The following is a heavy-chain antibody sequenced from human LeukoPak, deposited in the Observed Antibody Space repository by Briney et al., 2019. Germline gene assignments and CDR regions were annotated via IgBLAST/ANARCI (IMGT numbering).Heavy chain of an antibody. Sequence: SETLSLTCTVSGGSISSYYWSWIRQPPGKGLEWIGYIYYSGSTNYNPSLKSRVTISVDTSKNQFSLKLSSVTAADTAVYYCAGGSLWFRSLDYWGQGTLVTVSS. J-gene: IGHJ4*02. CDR1: GGSISSYY. CDR3: AGGSLWFRSLDY. CDR2: IYYSGST. D-gene: IGHD3-10*01. V-gene: IGHV4-59*01.